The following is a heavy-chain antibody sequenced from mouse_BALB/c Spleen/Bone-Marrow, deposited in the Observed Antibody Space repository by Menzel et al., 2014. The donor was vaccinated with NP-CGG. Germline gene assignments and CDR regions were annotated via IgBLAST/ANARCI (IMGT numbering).Heavy chain of an antibody. CDR3: ARQESIYDGYYGGFTY. J-gene: IGHJ3*01. D-gene: IGHD2-3*01. CDR1: GFTSSSFA. V-gene: IGHV5-9-3*01. Sequence: EVKLMESGGGLVKPGGSLKLSCAASGFTSSSFAMSWVRQTPEKRLEWVATISSGGGYTYYPDSVKGQFTIARDNAKNSLYLQMSSLKSEDTAMYYCARQESIYDGYYGGFTYWGQGTLVTVSA. CDR2: ISSGGGYT.